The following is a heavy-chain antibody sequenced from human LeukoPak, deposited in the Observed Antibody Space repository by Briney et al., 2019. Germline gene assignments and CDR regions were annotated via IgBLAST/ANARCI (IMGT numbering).Heavy chain of an antibody. J-gene: IGHJ5*02. D-gene: IGHD4-17*01. CDR1: GYTFTGYY. V-gene: IGHV1-2*04. Sequence: ASVKVSCKASGYTFTGYYMHWVRQAPGQGLEWMGWINPNSGGTNYAQKFQGWVTMTRDTSINTAYMELSRLRSDDTAVYYCARVSNYGDPPWFDPWGQGTLVTVSS. CDR2: INPNSGGT. CDR3: ARVSNYGDPPWFDP.